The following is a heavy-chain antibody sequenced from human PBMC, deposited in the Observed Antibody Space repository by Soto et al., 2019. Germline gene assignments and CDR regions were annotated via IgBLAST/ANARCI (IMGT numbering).Heavy chain of an antibody. D-gene: IGHD5-12*01. Sequence: GGSLRLSCAASGFTVSDTYMTWVRQAPGKGLEWVSVIHSGGSTFYADSVKGRFTISRDNSKNTLYLQLTSLSAEDTAVYYCATVRYSGNYKPSYYFDFWGRGTLVTVSS. V-gene: IGHV3-53*01. CDR3: ATVRYSGNYKPSYYFDF. J-gene: IGHJ4*02. CDR1: GFTVSDTY. CDR2: IHSGGST.